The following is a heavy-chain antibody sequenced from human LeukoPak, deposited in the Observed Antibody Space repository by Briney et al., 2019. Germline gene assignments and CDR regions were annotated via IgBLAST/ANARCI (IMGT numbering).Heavy chain of an antibody. CDR2: IYYSGST. J-gene: IGHJ6*03. CDR1: GGSISSGGYY. CDR3: ARAVGRYDFWSGYYVSYYMDV. V-gene: IGHV4-31*03. Sequence: SETLSFTCTVSGGSISSGGYYWSWIRPHPGKGLEWIGYIYYSGSTYYNPSLKSRVTISVDTSKNQFSLKLSSVTAAGTAVYYCARAVGRYDFWSGYYVSYYMDVWGKGTTVTVSS. D-gene: IGHD3-3*01.